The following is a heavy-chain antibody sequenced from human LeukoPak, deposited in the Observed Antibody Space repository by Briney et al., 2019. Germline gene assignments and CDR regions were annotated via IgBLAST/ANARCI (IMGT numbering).Heavy chain of an antibody. D-gene: IGHD4-17*01. J-gene: IGHJ6*03. CDR3: ARDFQTTVTTTNYYYYMDV. CDR2: INPSGGST. CDR1: GYTFTGYY. Sequence: ASVKVSCKASGYTFTGYYMHWVRQAPGQGLEWMGIINPSGGSTSYAQKFRGRVTMTRDMSTSTVYMGLSSLRSEDTAVYYCARDFQTTVTTTNYYYYMDVWGKGTTVTVSS. V-gene: IGHV1-46*01.